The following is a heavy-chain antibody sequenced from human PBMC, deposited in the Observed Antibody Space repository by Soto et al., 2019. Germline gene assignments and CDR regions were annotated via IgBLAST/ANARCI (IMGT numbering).Heavy chain of an antibody. CDR2: ISAYSGHT. Sequence: GASVKVSCKASGYTFTSYYISWVRQAPGQGLEWMGWISAYSGHTNYAQMLQGRVTLTTDTSTSTAYMELRSLRSDDTTVYYCARDRGSIVVAGFDPWGQGTLVTVSS. D-gene: IGHD2-15*01. CDR3: ARDRGSIVVAGFDP. J-gene: IGHJ5*02. V-gene: IGHV1-18*01. CDR1: GYTFTSYY.